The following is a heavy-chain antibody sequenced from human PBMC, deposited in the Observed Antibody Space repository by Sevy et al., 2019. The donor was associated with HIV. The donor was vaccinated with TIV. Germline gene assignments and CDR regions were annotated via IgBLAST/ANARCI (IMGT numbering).Heavy chain of an antibody. CDR2: ISSSSSTI. Sequence: GGSLRLSCAASGFTFSSYSMNWVRQAPGKGLEWVSYISSSSSTIYYADSVKGRFTISRDNAKNSLYLQMNSLRDEDTAVYYCARDPRLLGVVMEDYYGMDVWAQGTTVTVSS. J-gene: IGHJ6*02. CDR1: GFTFSSYS. V-gene: IGHV3-48*02. D-gene: IGHD3-3*01. CDR3: ARDPRLLGVVMEDYYGMDV.